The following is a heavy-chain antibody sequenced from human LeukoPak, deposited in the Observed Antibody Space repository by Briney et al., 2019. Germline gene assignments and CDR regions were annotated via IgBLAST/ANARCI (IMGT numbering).Heavy chain of an antibody. Sequence: GGSLRLSCAASGFTFSNAWMNWVRQAPGKGLEWVGRIKSKTDGGTTDYAAPVKGRSTISRDDSKNTLYLQMNSLETEDTAVYYCSTTYYYDSSEGYWGQGTLVTVSS. V-gene: IGHV3-15*07. CDR1: GFTFSNAW. CDR3: STTYYYDSSEGY. CDR2: IKSKTDGGTT. D-gene: IGHD3-22*01. J-gene: IGHJ4*02.